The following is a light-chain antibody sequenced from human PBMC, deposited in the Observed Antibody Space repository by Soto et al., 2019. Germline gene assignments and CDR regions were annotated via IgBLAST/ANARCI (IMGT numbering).Light chain of an antibody. CDR3: CSYAGSRTRV. CDR2: EVS. J-gene: IGLJ3*02. V-gene: IGLV2-23*02. CDR1: RSDVGSYNI. Sequence: QSALTQPASVSGSPGQSITISCTGTRSDVGSYNIVSWYQQHPGKAHKLMIYEVSKRPSVVSNRFSGSKSGNTASLTISGLQAEAESDYYCCSYAGSRTRVFGGGTKLTV.